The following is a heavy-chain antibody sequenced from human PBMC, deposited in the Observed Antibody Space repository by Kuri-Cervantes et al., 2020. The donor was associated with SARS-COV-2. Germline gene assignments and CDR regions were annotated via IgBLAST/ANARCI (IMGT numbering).Heavy chain of an antibody. Sequence: GESLKISCAASGFTLSACDMHWVRQVTGKGLEWVSTIATSGDTYYLNSVKGRFTISRESARNSLYLQMNSLRVEDTAVYYCVREAPGSASGITSFDLWGRGTLVIVSS. CDR2: IATSGDT. CDR3: VREAPGSASGITSFDL. V-gene: IGHV3-13*01. J-gene: IGHJ2*01. D-gene: IGHD3-10*01. CDR1: GFTLSACD.